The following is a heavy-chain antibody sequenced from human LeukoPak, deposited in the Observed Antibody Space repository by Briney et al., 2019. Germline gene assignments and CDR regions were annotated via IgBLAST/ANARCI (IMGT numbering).Heavy chain of an antibody. CDR2: VSNSGSTI. Sequence: GGSLRLSCAASGFTFSDEYISWIRQAPGKGLEWISCVSNSGSTIYYADSVKGRFTISRDNVKNSLYLQMNSLRVEDTAVYYCARDGAYSASNIWGQGTMVAVSS. CDR1: GFTFSDEY. D-gene: IGHD6-13*01. J-gene: IGHJ3*02. CDR3: ARDGAYSASNI. V-gene: IGHV3-11*01.